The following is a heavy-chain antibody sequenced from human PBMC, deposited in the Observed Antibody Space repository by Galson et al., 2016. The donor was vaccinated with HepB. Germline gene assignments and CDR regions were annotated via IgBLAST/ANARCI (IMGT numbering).Heavy chain of an antibody. V-gene: IGHV4-4*02. CDR1: GVSISGPSW. D-gene: IGHD3-10*01. J-gene: IGHJ6*02. CDR2: IYHSGST. Sequence: SETLSLTCAVSGVSISGPSWWNWVRQPPGKGLEWIGEIYHSGSTNYNPSLKSRVSMPVDESKNLFSLKLSSVTAADTAIYYCARFFYFGSGNIYYKYVMDVWGQGTTVTVSS. CDR3: ARFFYFGSGNIYYKYVMDV.